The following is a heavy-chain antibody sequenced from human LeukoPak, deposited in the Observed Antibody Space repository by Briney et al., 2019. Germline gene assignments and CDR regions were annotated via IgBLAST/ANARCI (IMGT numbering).Heavy chain of an antibody. CDR3: ARTRSDFWTDY. CDR2: IYHSGST. V-gene: IGHV4-30-2*01. J-gene: IGHJ4*02. CDR1: GGPISSGGYY. Sequence: SQTLSLTCTVSGGPISSGGYYWSWIRQPPGKGLEWIGYIYHSGSTYYNPSLKSRVTISVDRSKNQFSLKLSSVTAADTAVYYCARTRSDFWTDYWGQGTLVTVSS. D-gene: IGHD3-3*01.